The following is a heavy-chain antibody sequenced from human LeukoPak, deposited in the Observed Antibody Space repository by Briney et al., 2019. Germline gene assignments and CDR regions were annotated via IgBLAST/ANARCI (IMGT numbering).Heavy chain of an antibody. J-gene: IGHJ4*02. Sequence: PSETLSLTCIVSGGSISTYYWSWIREPAGKGLEWIGYIYYSGSTNCNPPLKSRVTISVHTSKNQFSLKLSSVTAADTAVYYCARAPQAGYGDYWGQGTLVTVSS. CDR2: IYYSGST. V-gene: IGHV4-59*01. D-gene: IGHD5-12*01. CDR1: GGSISTYY. CDR3: ARAPQAGYGDY.